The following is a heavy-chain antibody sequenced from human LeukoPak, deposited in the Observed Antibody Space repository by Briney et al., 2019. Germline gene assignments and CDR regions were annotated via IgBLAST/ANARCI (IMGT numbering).Heavy chain of an antibody. CDR3: ARDSVLVPAATFDY. D-gene: IGHD2-2*01. CDR2: IIPILGIA. J-gene: IGHJ4*02. V-gene: IGHV1-69*04. CDR1: GGTFSSYT. Sequence: GSSVKVSCKASGGTFSSYTISWVRQAPGQGLEWMGRIIPILGIANYAQKFQGRVTITADKSTSTAYMELSSLRSEHTAVYYCARDSVLVPAATFDYWGQGTLVTVSS.